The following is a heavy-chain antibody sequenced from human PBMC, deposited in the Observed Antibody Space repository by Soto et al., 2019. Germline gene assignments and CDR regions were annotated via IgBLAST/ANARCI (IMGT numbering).Heavy chain of an antibody. CDR3: ANEKWFGELLFDY. CDR2: ISGSGGST. J-gene: IGHJ4*02. CDR1: GFTFSSYA. V-gene: IGHV3-23*01. Sequence: GESLKISCAASGFTFSSYAMSWVRQAPGKGLEWVSAISGSGGSTYYADSVKGRFTISRDNSKNTLYLQMNSLRAEDTAVYYCANEKWFGELLFDYWGQGTLVTVSS. D-gene: IGHD3-10*01.